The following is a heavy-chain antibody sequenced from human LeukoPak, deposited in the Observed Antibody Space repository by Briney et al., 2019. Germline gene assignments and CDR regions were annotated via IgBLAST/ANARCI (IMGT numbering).Heavy chain of an antibody. CDR1: GGSISPYQ. CDR2: IRNSGSA. D-gene: IGHD2-8*02. CDR3: ATGSYSGGFDK. Sequence: SETLSLTCTVSGGSISPYQWSWIRQSAGKRLEWIGLIRNSGSADYNPSLKSRVTLSIDTSKSQISLRLTSVTAADTAVYYCATGSYSGGFDKWGQGTLVIVFS. J-gene: IGHJ4*02. V-gene: IGHV4-4*07.